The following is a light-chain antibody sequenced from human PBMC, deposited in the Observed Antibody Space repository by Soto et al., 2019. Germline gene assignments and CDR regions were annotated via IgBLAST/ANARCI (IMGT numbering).Light chain of an antibody. J-gene: IGLJ2*01. Sequence: QSALTQPASVSGSPGQSITISCTGTSSDVGGYNYVSWYQHHPGKAPKLMIYDVSYRPSGVSNRFSGSKSGNTASLTISGLQAEDEANYYCISYTSSSTLVVFGGGTKVTVL. CDR1: SSDVGGYNY. V-gene: IGLV2-14*03. CDR3: ISYTSSSTLVV. CDR2: DVS.